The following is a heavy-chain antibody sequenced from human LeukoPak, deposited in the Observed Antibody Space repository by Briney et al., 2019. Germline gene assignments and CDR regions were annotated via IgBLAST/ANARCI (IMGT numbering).Heavy chain of an antibody. CDR2: TEWDDDE. CDR3: ARIRKIAAAGLGFDY. J-gene: IGHJ4*02. CDR1: GFSLSTDGMC. V-gene: IGHV2-70*17. D-gene: IGHD6-13*01. Sequence: SGPSLVKPPHPLTLTCMFTGFSLSTDGMCVSWIRQPPGKALEWLARTEWDDDEFYSKSLKTRLSISKDTSKNQVVLTMTNMDPADTATYYCARIRKIAAAGLGFDYWGQGILVTVSS.